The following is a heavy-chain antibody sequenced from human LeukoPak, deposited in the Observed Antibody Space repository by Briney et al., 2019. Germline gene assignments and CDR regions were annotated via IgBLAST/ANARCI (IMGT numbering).Heavy chain of an antibody. J-gene: IGHJ6*02. CDR2: ISGSGGST. CDR3: AKSVAIYFYCGLDV. V-gene: IGHV3-23*01. Sequence: GGSLRLSCAASGFTFSGYAMSWVRQTPGKGLEWVSAISGSGGSTYYADSVKGRFTISRDNSKNTLFLQMNSLRAEDTAPYYCAKSVAIYFYCGLDVWGQGTTVTVSS. CDR1: GFTFSGYA. D-gene: IGHD3-3*01.